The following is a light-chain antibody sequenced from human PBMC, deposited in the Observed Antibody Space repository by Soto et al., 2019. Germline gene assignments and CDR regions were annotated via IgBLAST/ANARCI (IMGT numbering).Light chain of an antibody. CDR3: QQYDNLPRT. CDR2: DAS. J-gene: IGKJ1*01. CDR1: QDISNY. Sequence: DIQMTQSPSSLSASVGDRVTITCQASQDISNYLNWYQQKPGKAPKLLIYDASNLETGVPPRFSGSGSGTGFTFTISSLQPEDIATYYCQQYDNLPRTFGQGTKVDIK. V-gene: IGKV1-33*01.